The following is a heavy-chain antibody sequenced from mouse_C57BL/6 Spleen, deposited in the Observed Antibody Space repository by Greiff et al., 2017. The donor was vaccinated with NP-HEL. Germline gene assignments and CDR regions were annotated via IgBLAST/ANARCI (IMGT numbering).Heavy chain of an antibody. D-gene: IGHD1-1*01. J-gene: IGHJ3*01. CDR2: IYPRSGNT. Sequence: VKLVESGAELARPGASVKLSCKASGYTFTSYGISWVKQRTGQGLEWIGEIYPRSGNTYYNEKFKGKATLTADKSSSTAYMELRSLTSEDSAVYFCARRSLLGSSPFAYWGQGTLVTVSA. CDR1: GYTFTSYG. V-gene: IGHV1-81*01. CDR3: ARRSLLGSSPFAY.